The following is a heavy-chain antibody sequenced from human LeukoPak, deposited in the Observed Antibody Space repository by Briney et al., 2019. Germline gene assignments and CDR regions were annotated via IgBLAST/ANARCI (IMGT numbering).Heavy chain of an antibody. CDR1: GYTFTGYY. J-gene: IGHJ4*02. CDR3: ARGGYSGFDPFDY. CDR2: INPISGVT. D-gene: IGHD5-12*01. V-gene: IGHV1-2*02. Sequence: GASVKVSCKASGYTFTGYYTHWVRQAPGQGLEWMGWINPISGVTNFAQNFLGRVSMSRDTSIRTAYLDMYSLTFDDTAVFYCARGGYSGFDPFDYWGQGTLVTVSS.